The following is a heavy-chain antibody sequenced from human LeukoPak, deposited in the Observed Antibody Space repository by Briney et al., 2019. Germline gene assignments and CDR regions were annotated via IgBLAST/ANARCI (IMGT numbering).Heavy chain of an antibody. CDR1: GFTFNQYW. J-gene: IGHJ4*02. Sequence: PGGSLRLSCAASGFTFNQYWVHWVRQGSGKGLAWVSRISLDGSETDYADSVKGRFTVSRDNAKNTVYLQMNRLRVDDTAVYYCARGVYGNFDSWGQGILVTVSS. CDR3: ARGVYGNFDS. V-gene: IGHV3-74*01. D-gene: IGHD3-10*01. CDR2: ISLDGSET.